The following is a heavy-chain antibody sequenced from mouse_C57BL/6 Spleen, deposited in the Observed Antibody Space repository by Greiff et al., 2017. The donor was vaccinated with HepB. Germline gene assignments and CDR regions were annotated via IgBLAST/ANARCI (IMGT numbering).Heavy chain of an antibody. CDR2: ISSGSSTI. J-gene: IGHJ4*01. Sequence: EVQVVESGGGLVKPGGSLKISCAASGFTFSDYGMHWVRQAPEKGLEWVAYISSGSSTIYYADTVKGRFTISRDNAKNTLFLQMPSLRSEDTAMYYCARIILYDPLAMDYWGQGTSVTVSS. CDR1: GFTFSDYG. CDR3: ARIILYDPLAMDY. V-gene: IGHV5-17*01. D-gene: IGHD2-3*01.